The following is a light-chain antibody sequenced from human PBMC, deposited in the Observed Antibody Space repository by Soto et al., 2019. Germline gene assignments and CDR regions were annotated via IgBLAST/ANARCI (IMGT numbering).Light chain of an antibody. CDR3: QQYISYPYT. CDR2: DAS. V-gene: IGKV1-5*01. Sequence: DIPMTQFPSTLSASVGDRVTITCRASQTTNTWLAWYQQKPGTAPKLLIYDASSLEGGVPSRFSASGSGTEFTLTISSLQPDDVAMYYCQQYISYPYTFGQGTKVEIK. J-gene: IGKJ2*01. CDR1: QTTNTW.